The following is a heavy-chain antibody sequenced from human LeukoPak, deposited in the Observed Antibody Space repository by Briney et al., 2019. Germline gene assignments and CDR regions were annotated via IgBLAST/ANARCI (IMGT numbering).Heavy chain of an antibody. Sequence: PGGSLRLSCAASGFTFDTYWMHWVRQAPGKGLVWVSRSNSDGSSTSYADSVKGRFTISRDNAKNTLYPQMNSLRGEDTAVYYCAKDEGGPSSSDYFDYWGQGTLVTVSS. CDR3: AKDEGGPSSSDYFDY. D-gene: IGHD6-13*01. CDR2: SNSDGSST. V-gene: IGHV3-74*01. CDR1: GFTFDTYW. J-gene: IGHJ4*02.